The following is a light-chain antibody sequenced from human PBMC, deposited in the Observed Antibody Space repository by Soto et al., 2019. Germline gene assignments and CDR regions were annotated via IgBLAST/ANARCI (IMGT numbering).Light chain of an antibody. CDR2: EVS. Sequence: QSVLTQPPSVSAAPGQKVTISCSGSSSNIGSNYVSWYQQLPGTAPKLLIYEVSRRPFGVPDRFSGSKSGNTASLTVSGLQAEDEADYYCSSYAGSNNLVFGGGTKVTVL. V-gene: IGLV2-8*01. CDR1: SSNIGSNY. CDR3: SSYAGSNNLV. J-gene: IGLJ3*02.